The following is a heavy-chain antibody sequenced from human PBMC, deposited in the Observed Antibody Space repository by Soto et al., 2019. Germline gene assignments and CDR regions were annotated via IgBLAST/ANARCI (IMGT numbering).Heavy chain of an antibody. CDR2: INPSGGST. V-gene: IGHV1-46*01. Sequence: QVQLVQSGAEVKKPGASVKVSCKTSGYTFTSYYMHWVRQAPGQGLEWMGIINPSGGSTSYAQKFQGRVPITRDTSTSTVYMELSSLRSEDTAGYYCAREVAGYGSGGFDPWCQGTLVTVSS. J-gene: IGHJ5*02. CDR3: AREVAGYGSGGFDP. CDR1: GYTFTSYY. D-gene: IGHD3-10*01.